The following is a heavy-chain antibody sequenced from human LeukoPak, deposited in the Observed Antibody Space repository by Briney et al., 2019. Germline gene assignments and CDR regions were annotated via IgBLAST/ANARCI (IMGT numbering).Heavy chain of an antibody. D-gene: IGHD2-2*01. Sequence: GRSLRLSCAASGFTFSSYGMHWVRQAPGKGLEWVAVISYDGSNKYYADSVKGRFTISRDNSKNTLYLQMNSLRAEDTAVYYCAKDAGYCSSTSCYSNWFEPWGQGTLVTVSS. CDR2: ISYDGSNK. CDR3: AKDAGYCSSTSCYSNWFEP. J-gene: IGHJ5*02. V-gene: IGHV3-30*18. CDR1: GFTFSSYG.